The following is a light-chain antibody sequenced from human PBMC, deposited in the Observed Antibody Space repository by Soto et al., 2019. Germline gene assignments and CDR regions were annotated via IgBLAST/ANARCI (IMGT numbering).Light chain of an antibody. Sequence: IQVTQAPSSLSASVGDRVTITCRASQDIRNDLGWYQRKPGKAPKLVIYGASNLQSGVPSRFSGSGFGTDFSLTISSLQPEDSETYYCLQDYNYPLTFGGGTKVDIX. V-gene: IGKV1-6*01. CDR1: QDIRND. CDR2: GAS. J-gene: IGKJ4*01. CDR3: LQDYNYPLT.